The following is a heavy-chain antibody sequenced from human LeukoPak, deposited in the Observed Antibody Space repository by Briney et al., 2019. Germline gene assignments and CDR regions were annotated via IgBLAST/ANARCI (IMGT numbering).Heavy chain of an antibody. CDR1: GGSFSGYY. CDR2: INHSGST. CDR3: ARDRARGRSGSYYNDYYYYGMDV. J-gene: IGHJ6*02. V-gene: IGHV4-34*01. Sequence: SKTLSLTWAVYGGSFSGYYWNWIRQPPGKGLEWMGEINHSGSTNYNPSLKSRVNISVDTSKNQFSLKLSSVTAADTAVYYCARDRARGRSGSYYNDYYYYGMDVWGQGTTVTVSS. D-gene: IGHD3-10*01.